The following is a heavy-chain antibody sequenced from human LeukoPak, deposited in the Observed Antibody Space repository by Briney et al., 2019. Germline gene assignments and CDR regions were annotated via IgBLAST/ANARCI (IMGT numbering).Heavy chain of an antibody. CDR2: ISYDGSNK. CDR3: ARDYCSSTSCYAAFDI. D-gene: IGHD2-2*01. Sequence: AGGSLRLSCAASGFTFSSYAMHWVRQAPGKGLEWVAVISYDGSNKYYADSVKGRFTISRDNSKNTLYLQMNSLRAEDTAVYYCARDYCSSTSCYAAFDIWGQGTMVTVSS. CDR1: GFTFSSYA. J-gene: IGHJ3*02. V-gene: IGHV3-30-3*01.